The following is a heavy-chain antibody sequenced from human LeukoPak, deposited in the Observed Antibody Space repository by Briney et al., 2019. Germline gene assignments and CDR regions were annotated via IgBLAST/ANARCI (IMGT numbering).Heavy chain of an antibody. Sequence: GGSLRLSCAASGFTFSSYWMSWVGQAPGKGLEWVANIKQDGSEKYYVDCVKGRFTISRDNAKNSLYLQMNSVRAEDTAVYYCAREGSSGWYGLDYWGQGTLVTVSS. CDR2: IKQDGSEK. V-gene: IGHV3-7*01. J-gene: IGHJ4*02. CDR3: AREGSSGWYGLDY. D-gene: IGHD6-19*01. CDR1: GFTFSSYW.